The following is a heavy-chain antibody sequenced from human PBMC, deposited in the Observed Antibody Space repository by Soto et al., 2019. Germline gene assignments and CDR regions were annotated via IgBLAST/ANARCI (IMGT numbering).Heavy chain of an antibody. CDR2: IYWNDDK. V-gene: IGHV2-5*01. Sequence: QITLKESGPTLVKPTQPLTLTCTFSGFSLSTSGAGVGWIRQPPGKALEWLALIYWNDDKRYSPSLKCRLTITKDASKTRVVLTVTNMDPVDTATYYCALTASSIAARRSYFDYWGQGTLVTVSS. D-gene: IGHD6-6*01. CDR3: ALTASSIAARRSYFDY. CDR1: GFSLSTSGAG. J-gene: IGHJ4*02.